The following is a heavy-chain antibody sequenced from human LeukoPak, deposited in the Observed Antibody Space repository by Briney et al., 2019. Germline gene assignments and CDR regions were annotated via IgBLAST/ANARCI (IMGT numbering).Heavy chain of an antibody. CDR3: ARDVHGGAFDY. CDR1: GFTFSDYW. D-gene: IGHD4-23*01. Sequence: GGSLRLSCAASGFTFSDYWMNWVRQAPGKGLEWVANINQDGSAKYYVDSVKGRFTFSRDNAMNSLFLQMNSLRAEDTAVYYCARDVHGGAFDYWGQGTLVTVSS. J-gene: IGHJ4*02. V-gene: IGHV3-7*01. CDR2: INQDGSAK.